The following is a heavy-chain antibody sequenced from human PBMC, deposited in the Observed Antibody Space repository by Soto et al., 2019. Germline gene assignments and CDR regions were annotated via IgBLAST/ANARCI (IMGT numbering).Heavy chain of an antibody. Sequence: ASVKVSCKASGYTFTSYAMHWVRQAPGQRLEWMGWINAGNGNTKYSQKFQGRVTITRDTSASTAYMELSSLRSEDTAVYYCARDRLGSYGSAFQMKYPSNWFDPWGQGTLVTVSS. CDR1: GYTFTSYA. V-gene: IGHV1-3*01. J-gene: IGHJ5*02. CDR2: INAGNGNT. D-gene: IGHD5-18*01. CDR3: ARDRLGSYGSAFQMKYPSNWFDP.